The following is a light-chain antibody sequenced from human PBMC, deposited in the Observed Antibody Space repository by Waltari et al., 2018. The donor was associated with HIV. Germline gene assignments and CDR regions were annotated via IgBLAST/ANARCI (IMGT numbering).Light chain of an antibody. J-gene: IGLJ2*01. CDR1: SSDVRGFDY. CDR2: EVN. CDR3: SSYKDANDVV. V-gene: IGLV2-8*01. Sequence: QSALTQPPSASGSPGQSVTISSPGTSSDVRGFDYVSSYHQQPPKAPKLILYEVNRRPSGVPDRFSGSKSGNTASLTVSGLQPEDEGDYYCSSYKDANDVVFGGGTKLTVL.